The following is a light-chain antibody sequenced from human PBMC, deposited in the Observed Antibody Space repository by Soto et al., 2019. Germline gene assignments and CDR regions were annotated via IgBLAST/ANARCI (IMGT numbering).Light chain of an antibody. CDR2: GAS. CDR1: QSVSSSY. CDR3: QQYGSLET. Sequence: EIVLTQSPGTLSLSPGERATLSCRASQSVSSSYLAWYQQKPGQAPRLLIYGASSRATGIPDRFSGSGSGTDFTLTISRLEPEVFAVYYCQQYGSLETLAKGTKV. J-gene: IGKJ1*01. V-gene: IGKV3-20*01.